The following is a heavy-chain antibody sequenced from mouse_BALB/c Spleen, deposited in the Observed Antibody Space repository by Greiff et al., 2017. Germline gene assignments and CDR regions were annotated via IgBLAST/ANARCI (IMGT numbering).Heavy chain of an antibody. CDR2: INPSTGYT. Sequence: QVQLQQSGAELAKPGASVKMSCKASGYTFTSYWMHWVKQRPGQGLEWIGYINPSTGYTEYNQKFKDKATLTADKSSSTAYMQLSSLTSEDSAVYYCARRAYYGNFAYWGQGTLVTVSA. V-gene: IGHV1-7*01. CDR3: ARRAYYGNFAY. D-gene: IGHD2-10*01. CDR1: GYTFTSYW. J-gene: IGHJ3*01.